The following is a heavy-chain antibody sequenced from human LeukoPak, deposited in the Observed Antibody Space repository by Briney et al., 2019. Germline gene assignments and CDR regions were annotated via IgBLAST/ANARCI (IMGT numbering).Heavy chain of an antibody. CDR1: GFTFSNYE. CDR2: IRYDGSNK. D-gene: IGHD3-22*01. CDR3: AKDRPMIVVVWDTIYAFDI. Sequence: PGGSLRLPCVASGFTFSNYEMNWVRQAPGKGLEWVAFIRYDGSNKYYADSVKGRFTISRDNSKNTLYLQMNSLRAEDTAVYYCAKDRPMIVVVWDTIYAFDIWGQGTMVTVSS. J-gene: IGHJ3*02. V-gene: IGHV3-30*02.